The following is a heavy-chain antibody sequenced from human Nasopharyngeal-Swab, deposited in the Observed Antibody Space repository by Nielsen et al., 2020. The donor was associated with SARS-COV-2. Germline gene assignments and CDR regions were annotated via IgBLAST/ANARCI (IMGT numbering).Heavy chain of an antibody. J-gene: IGHJ6*02. D-gene: IGHD6-13*01. CDR2: ISAYNGNT. V-gene: IGHV1-18*01. CDR3: ARAQAAKDSRGHNYYYYYGMDV. Sequence: WVRQAPGQGLEWMGGISAYNGNTNYAQKLQGRVTMTTDTSTSTAYMELRSLRSDDTAVYYCARAQAAKDSRGHNYYYYYGMDVWGQGTTVTVSS.